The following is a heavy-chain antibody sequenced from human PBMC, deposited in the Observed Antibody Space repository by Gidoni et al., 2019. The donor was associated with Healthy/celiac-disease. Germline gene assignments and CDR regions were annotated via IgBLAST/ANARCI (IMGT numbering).Heavy chain of an antibody. Sequence: EVQLVESGGGLAQPGGSLRLSCAASGFTFSSYWMHWVRQAPGKGLVWVSRINSDGSSTSYADSVKGRFTISRDNAKNTLYLQMNSLRAEDTAVYYCAIQMRPVAGIDYWGQGTLVTVSS. CDR1: GFTFSSYW. CDR3: AIQMRPVAGIDY. CDR2: INSDGSST. V-gene: IGHV3-74*01. J-gene: IGHJ4*02. D-gene: IGHD6-19*01.